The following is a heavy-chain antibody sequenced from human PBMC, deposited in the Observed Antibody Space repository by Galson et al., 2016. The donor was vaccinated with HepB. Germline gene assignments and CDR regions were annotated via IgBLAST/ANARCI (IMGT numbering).Heavy chain of an antibody. V-gene: IGHV6-1*01. D-gene: IGHD4-17*01. J-gene: IGHJ4*02. CDR3: ASSDYGDYGGREFDY. Sequence: CAISGDSVSSDTAAWNWIRQSPSRGLEWLGRTFYRSNWHNDYAVSVKSRISINPDTSKNQFSLQLNSVTPEDTAVYYCASSDYGDYGGREFDYWGQGTLVTVS. CDR2: TFYRSNWHN. CDR1: GDSVSSDTAA.